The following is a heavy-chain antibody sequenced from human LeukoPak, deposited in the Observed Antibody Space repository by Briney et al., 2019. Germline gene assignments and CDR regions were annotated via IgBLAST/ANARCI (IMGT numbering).Heavy chain of an antibody. J-gene: IGHJ3*02. V-gene: IGHV4-39*07. CDR2: IYYSGST. Sequence: SETLSLTCTVSGGSISSSTYYWGWIRQPPGKGLEWIGSIYYSGSTYYNPSLKSRVTISVDTSKNQFSLKLSSVTAADTAVYYCARLESVVVDAFDIWGQGTMVTVSS. D-gene: IGHD2-15*01. CDR1: GGSISSSTYY. CDR3: ARLESVVVDAFDI.